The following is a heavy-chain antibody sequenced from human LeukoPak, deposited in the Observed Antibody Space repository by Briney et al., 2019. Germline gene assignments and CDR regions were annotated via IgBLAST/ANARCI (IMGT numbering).Heavy chain of an antibody. V-gene: IGHV1-69*05. CDR3: AREAVEMATGPLDY. D-gene: IGHD5-24*01. J-gene: IGHJ4*02. Sequence: SVKVSCKASGGTFSSYAISWVRQAPGQGLEWMGAIIPIFGTANYAQKFQGRVTITTDESTSTAYMELSSLRSEDTAVYYCAREAVEMATGPLDYWGQGTLVTVSS. CDR1: GGTFSSYA. CDR2: IIPIFGTA.